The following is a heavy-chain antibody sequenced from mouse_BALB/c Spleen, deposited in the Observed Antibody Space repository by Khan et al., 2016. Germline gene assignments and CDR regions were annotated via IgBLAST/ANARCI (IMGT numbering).Heavy chain of an antibody. J-gene: IGHJ2*01. Sequence: EVQLVESGGSLVQPGGSLKLSCAGSVFDFGRYWMSWVREAPRNGLEWIGEINPDSSTINYTPALKDKFNISSDNAKKPRYLQMSKLGSEDTALDYCSRLYYYDSSDYWGQGTTLTVSS. D-gene: IGHD1-1*01. CDR3: SRLYYYDSSDY. CDR2: INPDSSTI. CDR1: VFDFGRYW. V-gene: IGHV4-1*02.